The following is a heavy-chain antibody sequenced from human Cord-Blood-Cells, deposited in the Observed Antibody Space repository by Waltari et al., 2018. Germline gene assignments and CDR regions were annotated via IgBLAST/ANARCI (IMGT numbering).Heavy chain of an antibody. V-gene: IGHV3-53*01. D-gene: IGHD3-22*01. CDR3: ARDYYDSSGYYYDY. CDR2: IYSGGST. J-gene: IGHJ4*02. Sequence: EVQLVESGGGLIQPGRSLRLCCAASGFTVSSDYLSWVRRAPGKGLEWVSVIYSGGSTYYADSVKGRFTISRDNSKNTLYLQMNSLRAEDTAVYYCARDYYDSSGYYYDYWGQGTLVTVSS. CDR1: GFTVSSDY.